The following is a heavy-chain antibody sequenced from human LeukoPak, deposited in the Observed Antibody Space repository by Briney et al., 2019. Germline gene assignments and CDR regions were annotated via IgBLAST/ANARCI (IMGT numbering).Heavy chain of an antibody. D-gene: IGHD4-11*01. Sequence: GGPLRLYCAASAFTFSSYAMSWVRQAPGRGLEWVSAISGSGGSTYYADSVKGRFTISRDTSTNTLYLQMISSKAEDTAVYYCAKEEKQSGFDYWGQGTLVTVSS. V-gene: IGHV3-23*01. J-gene: IGHJ4*02. CDR2: ISGSGGST. CDR3: AKEEKQSGFDY. CDR1: AFTFSSYA.